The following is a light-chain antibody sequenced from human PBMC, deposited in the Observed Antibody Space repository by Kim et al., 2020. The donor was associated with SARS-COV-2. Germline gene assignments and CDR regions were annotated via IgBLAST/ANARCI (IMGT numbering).Light chain of an antibody. CDR1: KLGDKY. CDR3: QAWDSSYVV. J-gene: IGLJ2*01. V-gene: IGLV3-1*01. Sequence: SYELTQPPSVSVSPGQTASITCSGDKLGDKYACWYQQKPGQSPVLVIYQDSKRPSGIPERFSGSNSGNTATLTISGTQAMDEAVYYCQAWDSSYVVFGGGTQLTVL. CDR2: QDS.